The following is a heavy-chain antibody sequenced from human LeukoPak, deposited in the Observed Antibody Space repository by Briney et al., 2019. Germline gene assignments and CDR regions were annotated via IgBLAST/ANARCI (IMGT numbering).Heavy chain of an antibody. CDR1: GGSFSGYY. D-gene: IGHD6-13*01. CDR2: IDHSGST. J-gene: IGHJ5*02. CDR3: ARLHSSSWYYGWFDP. Sequence: PSETLSLTCAVYGGSFSGYYWSWIRQHPGKWLEWIGEIDHSGSTNYNPSHKSRVTISVDTSKNQFSLKLSSVTAADTAVYYCARLHSSSWYYGWFDPWGQGTLVTVSS. V-gene: IGHV4-34*01.